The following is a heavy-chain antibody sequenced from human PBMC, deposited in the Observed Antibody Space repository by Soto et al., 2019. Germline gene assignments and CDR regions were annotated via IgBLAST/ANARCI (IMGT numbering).Heavy chain of an antibody. D-gene: IGHD2-2*02. V-gene: IGHV3-23*01. CDR2: ISGSGGST. CDR3: AKHQVVPAAILRCAFDY. CDR1: GFTFSSYA. J-gene: IGHJ4*02. Sequence: PVGSLRLSCAASGFTFSSYAMSWVRQAPGKGLEWVSAISGSGGSTYYADSVKGRFTISRDNSKNTLYLQMNSLRAEDTAVYYCAKHQVVPAAILRCAFDYWGQGTLVTVSS.